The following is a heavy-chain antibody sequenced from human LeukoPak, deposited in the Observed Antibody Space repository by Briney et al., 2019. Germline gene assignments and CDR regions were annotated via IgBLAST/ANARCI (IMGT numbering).Heavy chain of an antibody. V-gene: IGHV1-2*02. D-gene: IGHD1-26*01. CDR3: ARKWELLKGGVFDI. CDR2: MNPNSVGT. J-gene: IGHJ3*02. CDR1: GYTFTGSY. Sequence: GASVKFSCKASGYTFTGSYMHWVRHAPGQGLEWSGWMNPNSVGTNYAQKSQGRVNMHRDTSISTAYMKLSRLRSDDTRVYYCARKWELLKGGVFDIWGQGTMVTVSS.